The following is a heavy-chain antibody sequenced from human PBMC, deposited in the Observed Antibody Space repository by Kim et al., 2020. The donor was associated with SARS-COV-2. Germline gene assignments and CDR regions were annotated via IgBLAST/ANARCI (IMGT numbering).Heavy chain of an antibody. V-gene: IGHV4-39*01. CDR3: ASHLRYSSGWYVAFYY. CDR1: GGSLSSSSYY. Sequence: SETLSLTCTVSGGSLSSSSYYWVWIRQPPGQGLEWIGTAYYIGNTYYNPSLKSRVTISVDTSKNQFSLKLGYVTAADTAVYYYASHLRYSSGWYVAFYY. D-gene: IGHD6-19*01. CDR2: AYYIGNT. J-gene: IGHJ6*01.